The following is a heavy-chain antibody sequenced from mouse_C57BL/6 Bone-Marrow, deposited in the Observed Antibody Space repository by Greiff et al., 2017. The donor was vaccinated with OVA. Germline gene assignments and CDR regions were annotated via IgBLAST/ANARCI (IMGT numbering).Heavy chain of an antibody. Sequence: VQLQQSGPELVKPGASVKISCKASGYTFTDYYMNWVKQSHGKSLEWIGDINPNNGGTSYNQKFKGKATLTVDKSSSTAYMELRSLTSEDSAVYYCARSHLITTVDYWGQGTTLTVSS. J-gene: IGHJ2*01. CDR3: ARSHLITTVDY. V-gene: IGHV1-26*01. D-gene: IGHD1-1*01. CDR2: INPNNGGT. CDR1: GYTFTDYY.